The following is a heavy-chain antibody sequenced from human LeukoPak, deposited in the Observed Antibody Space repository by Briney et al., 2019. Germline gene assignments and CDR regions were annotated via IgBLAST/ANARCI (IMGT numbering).Heavy chain of an antibody. CDR2: ISWNSNSL. V-gene: IGHV3-9*01. J-gene: IGHJ4*02. Sequence: PGGSLRLSCAASGFTFDDYAMHWVRQAPGKGLEWVSGISWNSNSLGYVGSVKGRFTISRDNAKNSLYLQMNGLRAEDTALYYCIKDKSSAFRSGYTYDHWGQGTLVTVSS. D-gene: IGHD5-12*01. CDR3: IKDKSSAFRSGYTYDH. CDR1: GFTFDDYA.